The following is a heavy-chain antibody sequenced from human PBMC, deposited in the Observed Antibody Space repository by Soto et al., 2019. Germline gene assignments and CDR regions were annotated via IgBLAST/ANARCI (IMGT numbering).Heavy chain of an antibody. CDR1: GFIFSRYG. CDR2: ISYDGGER. J-gene: IGHJ5*01. CDR3: ARDPSEGRVGNWFES. Sequence: QVQLVESGGGVVQSGGSLRLSCGGSGFIFSRYGMHWVRQAPGKGLEWVTGISYDGGERFYADSVKGRFTISRDNSKNILYLEMYALRSEDTAIYYCARDPSEGRVGNWFESWGQGTLVTVSS. V-gene: IGHV3-30*03.